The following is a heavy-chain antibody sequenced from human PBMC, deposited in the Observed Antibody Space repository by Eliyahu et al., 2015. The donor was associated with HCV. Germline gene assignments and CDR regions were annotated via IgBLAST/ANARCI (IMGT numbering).Heavy chain of an antibody. V-gene: IGHV3-30*03. CDR2: ISYDGSDK. CDR3: ATNWNYPDY. D-gene: IGHD1-7*01. J-gene: IGHJ4*02. Sequence: QVQLVESGGGVVQPGRSLRLSCAASGFTFSNYGIHWVRQAPGKGLEWVAVISYDGSDKHHADSVKGRFTISRDNSKNTLYLQMNSLRAEDTAVYYCATNWNYPDYWGQGTLVTVSS. CDR1: GFTFSNYG.